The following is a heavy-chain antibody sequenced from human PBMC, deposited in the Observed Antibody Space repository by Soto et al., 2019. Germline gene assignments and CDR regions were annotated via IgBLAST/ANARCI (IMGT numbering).Heavy chain of an antibody. V-gene: IGHV3-64*01. CDR3: ARDTIFGVVLGMDV. CDR2: ISSNGGST. CDR1: GFTFSSYA. J-gene: IGHJ6*03. Sequence: ESGGGLVQPGGSLRLSCAASGFTFSSYAMLWVRQAPGKGLEYVSAISSNGGSTYYANSVKGRFTISRDNSKNTLYLQMGSLRAEDMAVYYCARDTIFGVVLGMDVWGKGTTVTVSS. D-gene: IGHD3-3*01.